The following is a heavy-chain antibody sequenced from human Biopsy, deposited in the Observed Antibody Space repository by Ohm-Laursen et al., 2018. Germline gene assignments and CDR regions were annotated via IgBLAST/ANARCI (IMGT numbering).Heavy chain of an antibody. V-gene: IGHV1-2*02. CDR1: GYTFAGYY. D-gene: IGHD3-9*01. J-gene: IGHJ6*02. CDR3: ARVPAYPSIDGYYGLDL. Sequence: SVKVSCKASGYTFAGYYLHWVRQAPGHGLEWMGWINPNSGNANYAQGFQGRLTVTRDTSISTAYMELTSPTFDDTAIYYCARVPAYPSIDGYYGLDLWGQGTTVIVSS. CDR2: INPNSGNA.